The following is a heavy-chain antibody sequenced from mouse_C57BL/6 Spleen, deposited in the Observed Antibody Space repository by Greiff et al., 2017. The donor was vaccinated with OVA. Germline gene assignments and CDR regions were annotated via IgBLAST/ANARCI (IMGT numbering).Heavy chain of an antibody. J-gene: IGHJ1*03. CDR1: GYTFTSYW. V-gene: IGHV1-64*01. CDR3: ARDGNYWYFDV. CDR2: FLPNSGSP. D-gene: IGHD2-1*01. Sequence: VQLQQPGAELVKPGASVKLSCKASGYTFTSYWLHWVKQRPGQGLEWIGMFLPNSGSPTYTEMFKSKATLTVDKSSRTAYRQRSSLTSEDSAVENGARDGNYWYFDVWGTGTTVTVAS.